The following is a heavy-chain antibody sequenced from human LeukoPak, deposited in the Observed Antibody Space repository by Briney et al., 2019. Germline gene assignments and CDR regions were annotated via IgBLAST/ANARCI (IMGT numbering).Heavy chain of an antibody. D-gene: IGHD6-19*01. J-gene: IGHJ4*02. Sequence: GGSLRLSCAASGFILSPYEMNWVRQAPGEGLEWVSYITSSGLTTYYADSVKGRFTISRDNAKNSLYLQMNSLRAEDTAVYYCARERTSGWDAFDFWGQGTLVTVSS. CDR1: GFILSPYE. CDR3: ARERTSGWDAFDF. V-gene: IGHV3-48*03. CDR2: ITSSGLTT.